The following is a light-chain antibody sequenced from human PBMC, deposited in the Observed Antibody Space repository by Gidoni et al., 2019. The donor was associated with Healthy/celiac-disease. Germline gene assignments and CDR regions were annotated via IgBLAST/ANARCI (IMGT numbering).Light chain of an antibody. Sequence: SPMAQSPSSLSASVGDRVTITCRASQGISNYLAWYQQKPGKVPKLLIYAASTLQSGVPSRFSGSGSGTDFTLTISSLQPEDVATYYCQKYNSAPPPFGGGTKVEIK. CDR1: QGISNY. CDR2: AAS. CDR3: QKYNSAPPP. V-gene: IGKV1-27*01. J-gene: IGKJ4*01.